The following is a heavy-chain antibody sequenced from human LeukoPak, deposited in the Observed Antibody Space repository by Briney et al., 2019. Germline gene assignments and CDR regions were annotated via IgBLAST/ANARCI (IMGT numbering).Heavy chain of an antibody. CDR3: ARDNGIVVVPAAISFWFDP. Sequence: ASVKVSCKASGYTFTGYYIHWVRQAPGQGLEWMGWINPNSGGTNYAQKFQGRVTMTRDTSISTAYMELSRLRSDDTAVYYCARDNGIVVVPAAISFWFDPWGQGTLVTVSS. CDR1: GYTFTGYY. D-gene: IGHD2-2*01. V-gene: IGHV1-2*02. J-gene: IGHJ5*02. CDR2: INPNSGGT.